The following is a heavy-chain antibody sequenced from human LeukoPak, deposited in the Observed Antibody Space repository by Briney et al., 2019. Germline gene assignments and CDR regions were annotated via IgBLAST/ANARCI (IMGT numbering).Heavy chain of an antibody. CDR2: IYYSGCT. Sequence: SETLSLTGTVSGGSISSSSYYWGGIRQPPGKGLESSGCIYYSGCTYYNPYLKSRVTISVDTSKNQFPLKLSSVTAADTAVYYCARDSYDFWSGYPKYYFDSWGQGTLVTVSS. V-gene: IGHV4-39*06. CDR3: ARDSYDFWSGYPKYYFDS. D-gene: IGHD3-3*01. J-gene: IGHJ4*02. CDR1: GGSISSSSYY.